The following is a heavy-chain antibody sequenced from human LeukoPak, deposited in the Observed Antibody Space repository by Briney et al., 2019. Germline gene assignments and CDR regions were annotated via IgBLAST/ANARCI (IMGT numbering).Heavy chain of an antibody. CDR2: IYPGNSDT. V-gene: IGHV5-51*01. Sequence: GESLNISCKCSGYSFSTYWIGWVRQMPGKGLEWMGIIYPGNSDTRNSPSFQGQVTISVDKSINTAYLQWSSLKASDTAMYYCARFHGSGTSSYFDSWGQGTPVTVSS. D-gene: IGHD3-10*01. CDR1: GYSFSTYW. CDR3: ARFHGSGTSSYFDS. J-gene: IGHJ4*02.